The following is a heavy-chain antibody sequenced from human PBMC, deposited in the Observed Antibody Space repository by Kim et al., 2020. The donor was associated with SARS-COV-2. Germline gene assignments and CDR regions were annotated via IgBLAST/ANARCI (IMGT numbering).Heavy chain of an antibody. J-gene: IGHJ3*02. CDR3: ARVSGKLLWFGELSAFDI. D-gene: IGHD3-10*01. V-gene: IGHV4-34*01. Sequence: LQRRVTIAVDTAKNQFSLKLSSVTAADTSVYYCARVSGKLLWFGELSAFDIWGQGTMVTVSS.